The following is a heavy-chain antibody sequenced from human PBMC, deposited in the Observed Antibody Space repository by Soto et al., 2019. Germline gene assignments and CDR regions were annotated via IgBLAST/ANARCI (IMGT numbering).Heavy chain of an antibody. Sequence: ASVKVSCKASGYTFTSYYMHWVRQAPGQGLEWMGIINPSGGSTSYAQKFQGRVTMTRDTSTSTVYMELSSLRSEDTAVYYCAAVLVRDCSGGSCYFDYWGQGTLVTVSS. V-gene: IGHV1-46*01. D-gene: IGHD2-15*01. CDR1: GYTFTSYY. CDR2: INPSGGST. J-gene: IGHJ4*02. CDR3: AAVLVRDCSGGSCYFDY.